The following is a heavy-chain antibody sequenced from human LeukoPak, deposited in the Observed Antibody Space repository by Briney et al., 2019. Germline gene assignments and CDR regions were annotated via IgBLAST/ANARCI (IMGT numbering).Heavy chain of an antibody. D-gene: IGHD3-22*01. J-gene: IGHJ3*02. Sequence: GGALRLSSAASGFTPSTYYMGWVCQAPGRGLERVSVSYSSGSTYYSEYVKGRFTISRDNSKNTLYLQMNSLRAEDTAVYYCASGASSGYDAFDIWGQGTMVTVSS. V-gene: IGHV3-66*01. CDR2: SYSSGST. CDR3: ASGASSGYDAFDI. CDR1: GFTPSTYY.